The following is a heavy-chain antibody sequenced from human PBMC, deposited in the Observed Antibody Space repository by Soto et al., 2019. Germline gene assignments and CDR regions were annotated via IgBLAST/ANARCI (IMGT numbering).Heavy chain of an antibody. CDR1: GFTFSNYW. CDR3: ARGPKYYDSSGYYNY. V-gene: IGHV3-74*01. CDR2: INGDGSRT. D-gene: IGHD3-22*01. J-gene: IGHJ4*02. Sequence: PGGSLRLSCAASGFTFSNYWMHWVRQAPVKGLVWVSRINGDGSRTSYADSLKVRFTISRDNAKNTLYLQMNSLTAEDTAVYYCARGPKYYDSSGYYNYWGQGTLVTVYS.